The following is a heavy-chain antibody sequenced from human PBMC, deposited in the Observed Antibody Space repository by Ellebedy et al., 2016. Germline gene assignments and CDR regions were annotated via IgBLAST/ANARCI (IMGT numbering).Heavy chain of an antibody. CDR3: ARGIVGAGTLRWFNP. CDR2: IYTSGSS. CDR1: GGSISSSW. V-gene: IGHV4-4*07. D-gene: IGHD6-19*01. Sequence: SETLSLXXTVSGGSISSSWWSWIRQPAGKGLEWIGRIYTSGSSNYNHSLKSRVTMSVDTSKNQFSLQLSSVTAADTAVYYCARGIVGAGTLRWFNPWGQGAQVTVSS. J-gene: IGHJ5*02.